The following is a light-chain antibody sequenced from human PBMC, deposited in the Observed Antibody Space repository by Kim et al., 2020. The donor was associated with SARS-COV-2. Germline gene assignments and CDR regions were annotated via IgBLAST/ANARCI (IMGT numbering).Light chain of an antibody. V-gene: IGLV1-44*01. J-gene: IGLJ2*01. Sequence: GQRFTISCSGSSSNIGSNIVNWYQQVPGTAPKLLIYSNNQRPSGVPDRVSGSKSGTSASLAISGLQSEDEADYYCAAWDDSLSGLVFGGGTQLTVL. CDR1: SSNIGSNI. CDR3: AAWDDSLSGLV. CDR2: SNN.